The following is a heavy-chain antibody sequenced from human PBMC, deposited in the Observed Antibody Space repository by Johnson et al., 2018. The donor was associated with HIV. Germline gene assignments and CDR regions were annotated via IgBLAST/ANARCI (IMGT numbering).Heavy chain of an antibody. CDR3: ARDRTGGSYPRAFDI. J-gene: IGHJ3*02. Sequence: EVQLVESGGGVVQPGRSLRLSCAASGFTFDDYAMHWVRQSPGKGLEWVSGISWNRGSIGYADSVEGRFTISRDNAKNSLSLQMNSRRAEDTAVYCCARDRTGGSYPRAFDIWGQGTMVTVSS. V-gene: IGHV3-9*01. D-gene: IGHD1-26*01. CDR1: GFTFDDYA. CDR2: ISWNRGSI.